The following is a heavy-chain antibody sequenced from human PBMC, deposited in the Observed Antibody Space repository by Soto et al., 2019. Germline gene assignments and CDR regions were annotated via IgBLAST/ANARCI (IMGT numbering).Heavy chain of an antibody. V-gene: IGHV4-61*01. CDR1: GGSVSSGSYY. Sequence: PSETLSLTYTVSGGSVSSGSYYWSWIRQPPGTGLEWIGYIYYSGSTNYDPSLKSRVTIAVETSKNEFALKPSSVTAADTSVYYCSIVVPRSRYYHGWGSNRSPQACINVWGQRTTVTV. CDR2: IYYSGST. D-gene: IGHD3-16*02. J-gene: IGHJ6*02. CDR3: SIVVPRSRYYHGWGSNRSPQACINV.